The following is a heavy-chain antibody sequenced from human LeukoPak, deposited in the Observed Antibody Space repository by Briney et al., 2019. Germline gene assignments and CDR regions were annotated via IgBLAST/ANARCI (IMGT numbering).Heavy chain of an antibody. CDR2: IYHSGSA. CDR3: ASAGHDGIGYKVC. Sequence: SETLSLTCAVSGGSISSSNWWSWVRPPPGKGLEWIGEIYHSGSANYNPSLKSRVTISVDKSKNQFSLRLSSVTAADTAVYYCASAGHDGIGYKVCWGQGTPVTVSS. V-gene: IGHV4-4*02. D-gene: IGHD3-22*01. CDR1: GGSISSSNW. J-gene: IGHJ4*02.